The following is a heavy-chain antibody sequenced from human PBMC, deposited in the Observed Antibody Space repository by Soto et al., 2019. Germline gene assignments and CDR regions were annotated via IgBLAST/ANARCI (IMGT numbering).Heavy chain of an antibody. J-gene: IGHJ6*02. CDR1: GYSFTSYW. V-gene: IGHV5-10-1*01. Sequence: GESLKISCKGSGYSFTSYWISWVRQMPGKGLEWMGRIDPSDSYTNYSPSFQGHVTISADKSISTAYLQWSSLEASDTAMYYCARVDTAMVPGYYYGMDVWGQGTTVTVFS. D-gene: IGHD5-18*01. CDR2: IDPSDSYT. CDR3: ARVDTAMVPGYYYGMDV.